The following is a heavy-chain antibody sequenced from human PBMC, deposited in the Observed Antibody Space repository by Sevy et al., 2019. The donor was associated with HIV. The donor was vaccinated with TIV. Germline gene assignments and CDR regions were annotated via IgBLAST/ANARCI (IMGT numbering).Heavy chain of an antibody. CDR1: GGTFSSYA. J-gene: IGHJ6*03. V-gene: IGHV1-69*06. CDR2: IIPIFGTA. D-gene: IGHD6-19*01. CDR3: ARTVAGTLYYYYYYMDV. Sequence: ASVKVSCKASGGTFSSYAISWVRQAPGQGLEWMGGIIPIFGTANYAQKFQGRVTITADKSTSTAYKELSSLRSEDTAVYYCARTVAGTLYYYYYYMDVWGKGTTVTVSS.